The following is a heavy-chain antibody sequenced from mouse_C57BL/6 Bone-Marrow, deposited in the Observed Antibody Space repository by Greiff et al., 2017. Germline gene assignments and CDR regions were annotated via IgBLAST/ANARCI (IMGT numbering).Heavy chain of an antibody. D-gene: IGHD2-5*01. CDR3: AYSNWFAY. V-gene: IGHV1-85*01. CDR1: GYTFTSYD. J-gene: IGHJ3*01. CDR2: IYPRDGST. Sequence: QVQLKASGPELVKPGASVKLSCKASGYTFTSYDINWVKQRPGQGLEWIGWIYPRDGSTKYNEKFKGKATLTVDTSSSTAYMELHSLTSEDSAVYFCAYSNWFAYWGQGTLVTVSA.